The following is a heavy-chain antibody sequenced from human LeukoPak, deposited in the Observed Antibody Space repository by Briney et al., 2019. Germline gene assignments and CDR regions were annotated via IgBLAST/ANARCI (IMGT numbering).Heavy chain of an antibody. D-gene: IGHD1-26*01. CDR3: AKRGAEVGATVAPGDY. Sequence: GGSLRLSCAASRFTFSSYSMDWVRQAPGKGLEWVSAISGSGGSTYYADSVKGRFTISSDNSKNTLYLQMNSLRAEDTAVYYCAKRGAEVGATVAPGDYWGQGTLVTVSS. CDR1: RFTFSSYS. CDR2: ISGSGGST. V-gene: IGHV3-23*01. J-gene: IGHJ4*02.